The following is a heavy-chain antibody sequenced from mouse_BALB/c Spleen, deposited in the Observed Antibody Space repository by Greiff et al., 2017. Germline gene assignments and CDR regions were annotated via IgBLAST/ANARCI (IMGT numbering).Heavy chain of an antibody. CDR1: GYTFTSYY. V-gene: IGHV1S81*02. CDR3: TRGNYGAMDY. CDR2: INPSNGGT. J-gene: IGHJ4*01. Sequence: QVQLQQSGAELVKPGASVKLSCKASGYTFTSYYMYWVKQRPGQGLEWIGEINPSNGGTNFNEKFKSKATLTVDKSSSTAYMQLSSLTSEDSAVYYYTRGNYGAMDYWGQGTSVTVSA. D-gene: IGHD2-1*01.